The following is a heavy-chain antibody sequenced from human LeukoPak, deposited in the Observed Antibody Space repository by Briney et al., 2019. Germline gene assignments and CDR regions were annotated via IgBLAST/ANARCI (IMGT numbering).Heavy chain of an antibody. D-gene: IGHD2-21*01. CDR1: EYTFTSYY. CDR2: INPNDGTT. V-gene: IGHV1-46*01. CDR3: ARDISSSPCGLDY. J-gene: IGHJ4*02. Sequence: ASVKVSCKASEYTFTSYYIHWVRQAPGQGLEWMGIINPNDGTTNYAQKFQGSVTMTRDTSKNTVYMELSSLRSEDTAIYYCARDISSSPCGLDYWGQGTLVTVSS.